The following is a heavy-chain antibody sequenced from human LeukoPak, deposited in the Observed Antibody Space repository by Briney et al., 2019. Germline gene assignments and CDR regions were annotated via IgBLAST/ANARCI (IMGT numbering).Heavy chain of an antibody. CDR1: GFTFTSYA. CDR2: ISGSGSST. Sequence: GGSLRLSCAASGFTFTSYAMSWVRQAPGKGLEWVSAISGSGSSTYYADSVKGRFTIFRDNSKNTLYLQMNSLRAEETAVYYCAKGLYFDWLTIDYWGQGTLVTVSS. V-gene: IGHV3-23*01. D-gene: IGHD3-9*01. J-gene: IGHJ4*02. CDR3: AKGLYFDWLTIDY.